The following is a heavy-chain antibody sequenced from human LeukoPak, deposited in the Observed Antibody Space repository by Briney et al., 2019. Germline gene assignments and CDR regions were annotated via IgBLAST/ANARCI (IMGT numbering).Heavy chain of an antibody. V-gene: IGHV4-4*07. D-gene: IGHD1-26*01. CDR3: AREIMGATRAFDY. J-gene: IGHJ4*02. CDR2: IYSSGST. CDR1: GASISSCY. Sequence: SETLSLTCTVSGASISSCYWSWIRQPAGKGLEWIGRIYSSGSTNYNPSLKSRVTMSVDTSKNQFSLKVSSVTAADTAVYYCAREIMGATRAFDYWGQGTLVTVSS.